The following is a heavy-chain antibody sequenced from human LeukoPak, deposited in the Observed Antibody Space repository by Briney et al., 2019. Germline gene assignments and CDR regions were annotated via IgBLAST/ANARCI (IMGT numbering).Heavy chain of an antibody. Sequence: GGSLRLSCAASGFTFSSYWMSWARQAPGKGLEWVANIKQDGSEKYYVESVKGWFSISRDNSKYTLYLQMNSLRAEDTAVYYCARDPITMVRGVIGRVTDYYYYYYMDVWGKGTTVTISS. CDR3: ARDPITMVRGVIGRVTDYYYYYYMDV. D-gene: IGHD3-10*01. CDR1: GFTFSSYW. CDR2: IKQDGSEK. V-gene: IGHV3-7*01. J-gene: IGHJ6*03.